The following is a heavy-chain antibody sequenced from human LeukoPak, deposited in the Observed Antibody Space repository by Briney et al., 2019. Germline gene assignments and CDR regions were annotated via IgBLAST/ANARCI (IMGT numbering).Heavy chain of an antibody. D-gene: IGHD6-6*01. CDR2: ISYDGSNK. CDR1: GFTFSSYA. Sequence: PGRSLRLSCAASGFTFSSYAMHWVRQAPGKGLEWVAIISYDGSNKYYADSVKGRFTISRDNSKKTLYLQMNSLRAEDTAVYYCARDYSSSWLRFFDYWGQGTLVTVSS. CDR3: ARDYSSSWLRFFDY. J-gene: IGHJ4*02. V-gene: IGHV3-30-3*01.